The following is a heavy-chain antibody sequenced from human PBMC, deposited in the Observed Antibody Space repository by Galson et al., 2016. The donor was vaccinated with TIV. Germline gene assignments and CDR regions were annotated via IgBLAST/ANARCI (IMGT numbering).Heavy chain of an antibody. Sequence: ETLSLTCTVSGVSINDFHWSWIRQTAGKSMEWIGRMYAGGSTNYNPSLKSRASMSIDTSKNQMFLNLRSVTAADTAVYYCARAENWSAPEFDSWGRGTLVTVSS. CDR3: ARAENWSAPEFDS. CDR2: MYAGGST. V-gene: IGHV4-4*07. J-gene: IGHJ4*02. CDR1: GVSINDFH. D-gene: IGHD1-14*01.